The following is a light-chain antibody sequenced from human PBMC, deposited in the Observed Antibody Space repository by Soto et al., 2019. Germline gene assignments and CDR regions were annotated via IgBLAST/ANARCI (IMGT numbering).Light chain of an antibody. Sequence: MTQSPSTLSASVGDRVTITCRASQSITTWLAWYQQKPGKAPKLLIYKATNLQSGVPSRFSGSGSGTEFSLTISSLQPEDFAIYYCQQYNDYQYTFGQGTKLEIK. V-gene: IGKV1-5*03. CDR1: QSITTW. CDR3: QQYNDYQYT. J-gene: IGKJ2*01. CDR2: KAT.